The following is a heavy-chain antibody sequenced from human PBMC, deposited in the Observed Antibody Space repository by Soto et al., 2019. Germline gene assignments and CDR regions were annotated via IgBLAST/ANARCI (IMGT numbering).Heavy chain of an antibody. J-gene: IGHJ6*02. Sequence: PGGSLRLSCEVSGFSFRSFGMHWVRQAPGKGLEWVTVISHEGSYKHYGDSVKGRFTISRDDSKNTLYLQMNSLRAEDTAVYYCAKEGGYGDRIADDYYYYGMDVWGQGTTVTVSS. CDR2: ISHEGSYK. CDR1: GFSFRSFG. CDR3: AKEGGYGDRIADDYYYYGMDV. V-gene: IGHV3-30*18. D-gene: IGHD4-17*01.